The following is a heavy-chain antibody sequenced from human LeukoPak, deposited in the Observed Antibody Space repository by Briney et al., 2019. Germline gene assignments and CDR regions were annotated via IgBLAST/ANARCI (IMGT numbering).Heavy chain of an antibody. Sequence: APVKVSCKASGYTFTDYYMHWVRQAPGQGLEWMGWINPYSGGTNYAQKFQGRVTMTRDTSISTAYMELSRLRSDDTAVYYCARASYYYDSSGYPGYYFDYWGQGTLVTVSS. D-gene: IGHD3-22*01. CDR3: ARASYYYDSSGYPGYYFDY. J-gene: IGHJ4*02. CDR2: INPYSGGT. CDR1: GYTFTDYY. V-gene: IGHV1-2*02.